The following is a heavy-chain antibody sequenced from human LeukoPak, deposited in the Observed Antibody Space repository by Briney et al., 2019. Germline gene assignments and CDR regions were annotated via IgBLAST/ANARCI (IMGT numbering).Heavy chain of an antibody. Sequence: PSETLSLTCTVSGGSMISSNYYWGWIRQPPGKGLEWIGYIYYSGSTYYNPSLKSRVTISVDTSKNQFSLKLSSVTAADTAVYYCARDPDSKTTVTTPQDYWGQGTLVTVSS. D-gene: IGHD4-17*01. CDR2: IYYSGST. CDR3: ARDPDSKTTVTTPQDY. V-gene: IGHV4-30-4*08. J-gene: IGHJ4*02. CDR1: GGSMISSNYY.